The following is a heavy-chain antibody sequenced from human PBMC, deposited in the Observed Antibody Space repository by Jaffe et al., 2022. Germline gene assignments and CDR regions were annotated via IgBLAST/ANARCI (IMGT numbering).Heavy chain of an antibody. CDR1: GYTFTSYG. V-gene: IGHV1-18*01. CDR2: ISAYNGNT. D-gene: IGHD3-3*01. J-gene: IGHJ6*03. CDR3: AREGSPTIFGVPRHYYYMDV. Sequence: QVQLVQSGAEVKKPGASVKVSCKASGYTFTSYGISWVRQAPGQGLEWMGWISAYNGNTNYAQKLQGRVTMTTDTSTSTAYMELRSLRSDDTAVYYCAREGSPTIFGVPRHYYYMDVWGKGTTVTVSS.